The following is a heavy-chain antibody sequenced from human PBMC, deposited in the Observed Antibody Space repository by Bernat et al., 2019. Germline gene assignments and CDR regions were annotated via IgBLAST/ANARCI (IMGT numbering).Heavy chain of an antibody. CDR1: GFTFSTNG. J-gene: IGHJ4*02. Sequence: QVQLVESGGGVVQPGGSLRLSCAASGFTFSTNGMHWVRQAPGKGLEWVAFIRYDGSNKYYADSVKRRFTISSDNSKNTLYLQINSLRAEDTAVYYCAKDRGGGSYFDYWGQGALVTVSS. CDR2: IRYDGSNK. D-gene: IGHD1-26*01. CDR3: AKDRGGGSYFDY. V-gene: IGHV3-30*02.